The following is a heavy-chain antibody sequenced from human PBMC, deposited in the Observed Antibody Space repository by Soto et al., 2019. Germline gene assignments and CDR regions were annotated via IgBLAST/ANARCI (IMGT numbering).Heavy chain of an antibody. D-gene: IGHD6-19*01. CDR3: VRGMEAVAGTLDYYGMDV. Sequence: QVQLVQSGAEVKKPGSSVKVSCKASGGTFSSYAISWVRQAPGQGLEWMGGIIPIFGTANYAQKFQGRVTITADESTSTAYMELSSLRSEDTAVYYCVRGMEAVAGTLDYYGMDVWGQGTTVTVSS. CDR2: IIPIFGTA. V-gene: IGHV1-69*01. CDR1: GGTFSSYA. J-gene: IGHJ6*02.